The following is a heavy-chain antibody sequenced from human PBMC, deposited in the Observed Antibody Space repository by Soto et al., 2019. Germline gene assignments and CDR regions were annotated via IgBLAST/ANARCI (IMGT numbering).Heavy chain of an antibody. D-gene: IGHD1-26*01. J-gene: IGHJ4*02. CDR2: VHDSWGS. CDR3: ATARIVGATAPFDY. Sequence: SETLSLTCTVSGGSISSYYWSWIRQPPGKGLEWIGYVHDSWGSHYNPSLKSRVAISVDTSKNQFSLKLSSVTATDTAVYYCATARIVGATAPFDYWGQGTLVTVSS. V-gene: IGHV4-59*12. CDR1: GGSISSYY.